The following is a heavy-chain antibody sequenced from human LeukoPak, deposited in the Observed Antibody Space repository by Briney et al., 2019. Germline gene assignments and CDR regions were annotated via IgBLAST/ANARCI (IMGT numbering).Heavy chain of an antibody. CDR1: GGSFSGYY. J-gene: IGHJ6*03. D-gene: IGHD5-18*01. Sequence: PSETLSLTCAVYGGSFSGYYWSWVRQPPGKGLEWIGEINHSGSTNYNTSLKSRVTISVDTSKNQFSLKLSSVTAADTAVYYCARGRGYSYGPGYYYFMDVWGKGPTVTVSS. CDR3: ARGRGYSYGPGYYYFMDV. V-gene: IGHV4-34*01. CDR2: INHSGST.